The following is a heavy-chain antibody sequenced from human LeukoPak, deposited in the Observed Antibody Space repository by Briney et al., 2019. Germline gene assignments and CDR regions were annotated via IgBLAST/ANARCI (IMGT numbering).Heavy chain of an antibody. CDR1: GGTFSSYA. J-gene: IGHJ4*02. CDR3: ARLTGGYDSSGY. D-gene: IGHD3-22*01. V-gene: IGHV1-69*13. CDR2: IIPIFGTA. Sequence: ASVKVSCKASGGTFSSYAISWVRQAPGQGLEWMGGIIPIFGTANYAQKFQGRVTITADESTSTAYMELSSLRSEDTAVYYCARLTGGYDSSGYWGQGTLVTVSS.